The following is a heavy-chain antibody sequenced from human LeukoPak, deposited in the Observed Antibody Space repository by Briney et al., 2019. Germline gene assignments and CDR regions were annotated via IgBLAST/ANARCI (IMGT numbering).Heavy chain of an antibody. Sequence: PGGSLRLSCAASGFTFSSYWMHWVRQAPGKGLVWVSRIDSYGSSTSFADSVKGRFTISRDNAKNSLYLQMNSLRAEDTALYYCARDRFLRRPEPADYWGQGTLVTVSS. CDR1: GFTFSSYW. J-gene: IGHJ4*02. D-gene: IGHD1-14*01. CDR2: IDSYGSST. V-gene: IGHV3-74*01. CDR3: ARDRFLRRPEPADY.